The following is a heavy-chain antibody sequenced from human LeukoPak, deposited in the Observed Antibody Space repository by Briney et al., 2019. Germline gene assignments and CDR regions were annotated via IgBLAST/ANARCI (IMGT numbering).Heavy chain of an antibody. CDR3: ARDLTGEQWLPYGMDV. D-gene: IGHD6-19*01. V-gene: IGHV7-4-1*02. J-gene: IGHJ6*02. CDR2: INTNTGKP. CDR1: GYNFFNYA. Sequence: GASVKVSCKASGYNFFNYAINWVRQAPGQGLEWMGWINTNTGKPTYAQGFTGQFVFSLDVAVTTALLQINSTEAEDTAIYFCARDLTGEQWLPYGMDVWGRGTTVTVSS.